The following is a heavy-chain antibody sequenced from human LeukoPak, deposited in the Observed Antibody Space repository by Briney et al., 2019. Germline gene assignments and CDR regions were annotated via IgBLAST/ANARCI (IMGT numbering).Heavy chain of an antibody. D-gene: IGHD3-16*01. CDR2: IWNAGTNT. Sequence: GGSLRHSCAASGFSFSTYGMHWVRQAPGKGLEWVALIWNAGTNTYYADSVKGRFTISRDNSKNTLYLQMNSLRAEDTAVYYCAGDTPPGGDYYFDYWGQGTLVIVSS. CDR1: GFSFSTYG. J-gene: IGHJ4*02. CDR3: AGDTPPGGDYYFDY. V-gene: IGHV3-33*01.